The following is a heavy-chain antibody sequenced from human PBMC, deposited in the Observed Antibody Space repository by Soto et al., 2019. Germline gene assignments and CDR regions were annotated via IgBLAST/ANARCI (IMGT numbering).Heavy chain of an antibody. Sequence: PGRSLRLSCAASGFTFSSYSMNWVRQAPGKGLEWVSYISSSSSTIYYADSVKGRFTISRDNAKNSLYLQMNSLRDEDTAVYYCARVLDYDFWSGYSSGMDVWGQGTTVTLSS. CDR1: GFTFSSYS. D-gene: IGHD3-3*01. CDR2: ISSSSSTI. V-gene: IGHV3-48*02. CDR3: ARVLDYDFWSGYSSGMDV. J-gene: IGHJ6*02.